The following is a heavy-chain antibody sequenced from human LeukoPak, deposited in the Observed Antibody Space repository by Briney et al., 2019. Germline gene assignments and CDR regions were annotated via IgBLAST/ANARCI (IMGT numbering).Heavy chain of an antibody. D-gene: IGHD5-18*01. CDR3: ARVHSNYLQLWLSHFDY. CDR2: VNLQGST. J-gene: IGHJ4*02. CDR1: GGFITQTNC. V-gene: IGHV4-4*02. Sequence: PSGTLSLTCGVSGGFITQTNCWTWVRQPPGKGLEWIGEVNLQGSTNYNPSLMGRVAISVDKSENHVSLHLTSVTAADTAVYYCARVHSNYLQLWLSHFDYWGQGTLVTVSS.